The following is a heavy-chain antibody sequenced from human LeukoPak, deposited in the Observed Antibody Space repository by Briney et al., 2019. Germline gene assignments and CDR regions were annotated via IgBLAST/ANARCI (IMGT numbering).Heavy chain of an antibody. CDR3: AREPPIPAASDPYFDY. CDR2: ISSSSSYI. D-gene: IGHD6-13*01. CDR1: GFTFSSYE. Sequence: GGSLRLSCAASGFTFSSYEMNWVRQAPEKGLEWVSSISSSSSYIYYADSVKGRFTISRDNAKNSLYLQMNSLRAEDTAVYYCAREPPIPAASDPYFDYWGQGTLVTVSS. J-gene: IGHJ4*02. V-gene: IGHV3-21*01.